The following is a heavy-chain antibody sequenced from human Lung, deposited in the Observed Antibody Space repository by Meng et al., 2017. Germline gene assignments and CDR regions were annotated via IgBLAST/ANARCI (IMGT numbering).Heavy chain of an antibody. J-gene: IGHJ4*02. D-gene: IGHD6-13*01. CDR2: INPKSGDT. CDR1: GYTFPDYW. CDR3: ARDEDISAAGKLFGDY. Sequence: QGQLVQSGVAGKKPGASVKVSCKASGYTFPDYWLHWVRRAPGQGLEWMGRINPKSGDTHYAQRFQGRVTMTGDTSISTAYMELSGLRSDDTAMYYCARDEDISAAGKLFGDYWGQGTLVTVSS. V-gene: IGHV1-2*06.